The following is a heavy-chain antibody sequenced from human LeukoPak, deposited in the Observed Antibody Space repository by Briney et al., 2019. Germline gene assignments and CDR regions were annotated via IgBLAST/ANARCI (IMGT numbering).Heavy chain of an antibody. CDR3: ASWYCSSTSCPPSYYYYMDV. CDR2: IIPIFGTA. J-gene: IGHJ6*03. D-gene: IGHD2-2*01. V-gene: IGHV1-69*06. Sequence: SVKVSCKASGGTFSSYAISWVRQAPGQGLEWMGRIIPIFGTANYAQKFQGRVTITADKSTSTAYMELSSLRSEDTAVYYCASWYCSSTSCPPSYYYYMDVWGKGTTVTVSS. CDR1: GGTFSSYA.